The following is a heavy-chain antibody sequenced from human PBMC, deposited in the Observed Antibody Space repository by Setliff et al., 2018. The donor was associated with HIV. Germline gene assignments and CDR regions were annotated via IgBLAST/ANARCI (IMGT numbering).Heavy chain of an antibody. CDR3: VRVDYGDYDFDY. CDR2: FYTSGNI. Sequence: SETLSLTCSVSGGSVSSDKFYWTWIRQPAGKGLEWIGHFYTSGNIHYSPSLKSRVTISMDTSKNQLFLNLTSVTAADTAVFYCVRVDYGDYDFDYWGQGTLVTVS. CDR1: GGSVSSDKFY. J-gene: IGHJ4*02. D-gene: IGHD4-17*01. V-gene: IGHV4-61*09.